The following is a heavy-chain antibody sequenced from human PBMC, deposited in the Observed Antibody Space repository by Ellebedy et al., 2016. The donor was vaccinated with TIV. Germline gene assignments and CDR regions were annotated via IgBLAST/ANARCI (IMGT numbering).Heavy chain of an antibody. CDR2: IYYSGST. J-gene: IGHJ4*02. CDR1: GGSISSSSYY. V-gene: IGHV4-39*01. D-gene: IGHD6-19*01. Sequence: SETLSLXXTVSGGSISSSSYYWGWIRQPPGKGLEWIGSIYYSGSTYYNPSLKSRVTISVDTSKNQFSLKLSSVTAADTAVYYCARLSRAVAGPDYWGQGTLVTVSS. CDR3: ARLSRAVAGPDY.